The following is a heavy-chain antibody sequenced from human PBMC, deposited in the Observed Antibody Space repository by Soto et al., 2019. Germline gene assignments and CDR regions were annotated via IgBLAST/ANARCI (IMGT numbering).Heavy chain of an antibody. CDR3: ARDPRPNVLRFLEWLSRSGGMDV. CDR1: GFTFSIYA. CDR2: ISYDGSNK. V-gene: IGHV3-30-3*01. D-gene: IGHD3-3*01. Sequence: HPGGSLRLSCAASGFTFSIYAMHWVRHAPGKGLEWVAVISYDGSNKYYADSVKGRFTISRDNSKNTLYLQMNSLRAEDTAVYYCARDPRPNVLRFLEWLSRSGGMDVWGQGTTVTVSS. J-gene: IGHJ6*02.